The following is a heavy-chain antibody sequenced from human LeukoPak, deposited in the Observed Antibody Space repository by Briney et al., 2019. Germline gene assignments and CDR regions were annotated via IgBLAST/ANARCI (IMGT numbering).Heavy chain of an antibody. D-gene: IGHD6-19*01. CDR2: IYYSGST. V-gene: IGHV4-39*01. J-gene: IGHJ4*02. Sequence: PSETLSLTCTVSGGSISSSSYYWGWIRQPPGKGLEWIGSIYYSGSTYYNPSLKSRVTISVDTSKNQFSLKLSSVTAADTAVYYCARRVSQWLAYFDYWGQGTLVTVSS. CDR3: ARRVSQWLAYFDY. CDR1: GGSISSSSYY.